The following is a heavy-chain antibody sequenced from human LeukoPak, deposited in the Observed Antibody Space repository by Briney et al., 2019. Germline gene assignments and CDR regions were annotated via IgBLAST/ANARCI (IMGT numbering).Heavy chain of an antibody. CDR3: TRGQSYCGADCYSD. CDR2: MYTGGGR. D-gene: IGHD2-21*02. CDR1: GFSVSNYY. J-gene: IGHJ4*02. Sequence: PGGSLRLSCAASGFSVSNYYMSWVRQPPGKGLEWVSVMYTGGGRYYGDSVKGRFIISRDNSKNTVFLQMNGLRVEDTALYYCTRGQSYCGADCYSDWGQGTLVTVSS. V-gene: IGHV3-66*01.